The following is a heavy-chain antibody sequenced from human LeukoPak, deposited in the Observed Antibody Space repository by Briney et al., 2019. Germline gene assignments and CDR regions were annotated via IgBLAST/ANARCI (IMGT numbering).Heavy chain of an antibody. J-gene: IGHJ4*02. CDR1: GGSISIRSYY. V-gene: IGHV4-39*07. CDR2: IYYSGST. D-gene: IGHD4-17*01. CDR3: ARITVGYGDHGEFDY. Sequence: SETLSLTCTVSGGSISIRSYYWGWIRQPPGKGLEWIGSIYYSGSTYYNPSLKSRVTISVDTSKNQFSLKLSSVTAADTAVYYCARITVGYGDHGEFDYWGQGTLVTVSS.